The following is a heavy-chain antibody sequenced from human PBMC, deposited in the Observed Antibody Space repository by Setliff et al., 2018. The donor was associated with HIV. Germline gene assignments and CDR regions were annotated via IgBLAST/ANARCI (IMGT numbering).Heavy chain of an antibody. CDR1: GGSISSSSCY. V-gene: IGHV4-39*07. CDR2: MYYSGST. D-gene: IGHD4-17*01. J-gene: IGHJ4*02. CDR3: ARAAAGNTGPFDL. Sequence: SETLSLTCTVSGGSISSSSCYWGWVRQPPGKGLEWIGSMYYSGSTYYTPSLKSRITISLDTSKNQFSLKLTSVTASDTAVYYCARAAAGNTGPFDLWGQGSRSPSPQ.